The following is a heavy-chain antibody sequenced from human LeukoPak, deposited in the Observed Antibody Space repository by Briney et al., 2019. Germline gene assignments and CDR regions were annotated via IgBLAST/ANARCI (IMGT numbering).Heavy chain of an antibody. V-gene: IGHV1-18*01. CDR3: ARRPSYYYDSSGIYP. D-gene: IGHD3-22*01. Sequence: ASVKVSCKASGYTFTSYGISWVRQAPGHAREWMGWIRAYNGNTNYAQKLQGRVTMTTDTSTSTAYMELRSLRSDDTAVYYCARRPSYYYDSSGIYPWGQGTLVTVSS. CDR1: GYTFTSYG. CDR2: IRAYNGNT. J-gene: IGHJ5*02.